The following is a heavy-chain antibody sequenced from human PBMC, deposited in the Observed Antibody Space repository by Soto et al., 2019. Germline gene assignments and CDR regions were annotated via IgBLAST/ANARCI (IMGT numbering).Heavy chain of an antibody. CDR2: ISTSGSHI. Sequence: GGSLRLSCVGSGFLFRNYEMNWVRQAPGKGLEWLSHISTSGSHISDADSVKGRFTISRDNTKHTLYLQMNSLRAEDTAVYYCASQPHWARPFESWGQGTLVTVSS. J-gene: IGHJ4*02. CDR3: ASQPHWARPFES. D-gene: IGHD7-27*01. V-gene: IGHV3-48*03. CDR1: GFLFRNYE.